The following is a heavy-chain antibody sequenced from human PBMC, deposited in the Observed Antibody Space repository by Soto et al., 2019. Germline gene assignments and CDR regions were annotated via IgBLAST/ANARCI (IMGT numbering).Heavy chain of an antibody. D-gene: IGHD2-15*01. CDR3: ARDLRKATPVTWFRSNWFDP. J-gene: IGHJ5*02. CDR2: ISSSSSYI. CDR1: GFTFSSYS. Sequence: PGGSLRLSCAASGFTFSSYSMNWVRQAPGKGLEWVSSISSSSSYIYYADSVKGRFTISRDNAKNSLYLQMNSLRAEDTAVYYCARDLRKATPVTWFRSNWFDPWGQGTLVTVSS. V-gene: IGHV3-21*01.